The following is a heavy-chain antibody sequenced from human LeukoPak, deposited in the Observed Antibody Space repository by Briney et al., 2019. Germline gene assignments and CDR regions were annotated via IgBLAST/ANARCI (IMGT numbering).Heavy chain of an antibody. V-gene: IGHV3-33*01. J-gene: IGHJ4*02. D-gene: IGHD2-2*01. CDR2: LWYDGSNK. CDR3: ARSYCSSTSCYADY. CDR1: GFTLSIYG. Sequence: GGSLRLSCAASGFTLSIYGMHWVRQVPGKGLKGVAVLWYDGSNKYYADSVKGRFTISRDNSKNTLYLQMNSLRAEDTAVYYCARSYCSSTSCYADYWGQGTLVTVSS.